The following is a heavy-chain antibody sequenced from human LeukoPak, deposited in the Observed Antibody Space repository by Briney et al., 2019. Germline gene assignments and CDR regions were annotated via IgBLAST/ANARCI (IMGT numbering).Heavy chain of an antibody. D-gene: IGHD3-10*01. CDR2: IRYDGSNK. CDR3: ARDRNYYGSGSYYNVDY. Sequence: SGGSLRLSCAASGFTFSSYGMHWVRQAPGKGLEWVAFIRYDGSNKYYADSVKGRFTISRDNSKNTLYLQMNSLRAEDTAVYYCARDRNYYGSGSYYNVDYWGQGTLVTVSS. J-gene: IGHJ4*02. CDR1: GFTFSSYG. V-gene: IGHV3-30*02.